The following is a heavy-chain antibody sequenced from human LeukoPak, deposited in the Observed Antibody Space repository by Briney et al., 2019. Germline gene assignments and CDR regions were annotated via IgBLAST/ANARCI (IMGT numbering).Heavy chain of an antibody. CDR2: ISGSGGST. Sequence: GGSLRLSRAASGFTFSSYAMSWVRQAPGKGLEWVSAISGSGGSTYYADSVKGRFTISRDNSKNTLYLQMNSLRAEDTAVYYCAKGLLWFGESDYWGQGTLVTVSS. CDR1: GFTFSSYA. D-gene: IGHD3-10*01. V-gene: IGHV3-23*01. CDR3: AKGLLWFGESDY. J-gene: IGHJ4*02.